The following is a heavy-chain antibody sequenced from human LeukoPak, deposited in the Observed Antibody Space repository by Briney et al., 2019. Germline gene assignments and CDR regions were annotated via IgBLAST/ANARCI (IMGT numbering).Heavy chain of an antibody. CDR1: GGSFSGYY. D-gene: IGHD1-26*01. CDR2: INHSGST. J-gene: IGHJ4*02. Sequence: SETLSLTCAVYGGSFSGYYWSRIRQPPGKGLEWIGEINHSGSTNYNPSLKSRVTISVDTSKNQFSLKLSSVTAADTAVYYCAPRRSGAMAAFDYWGQGTLVTVSS. V-gene: IGHV4-34*01. CDR3: APRRSGAMAAFDY.